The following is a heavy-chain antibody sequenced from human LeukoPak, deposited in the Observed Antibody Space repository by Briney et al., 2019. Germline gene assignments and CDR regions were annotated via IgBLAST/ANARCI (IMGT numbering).Heavy chain of an antibody. CDR1: GFTFSTYS. V-gene: IGHV3-21*01. Sequence: GGSLRLSCAASGFTFSTYSMNWVRQAPGKGLEWVLSISGSSTYMYYADSVKGRFTISRDNAKNSLYLQMNSLRAEDTAVYYCASFYDSSGYSLSDAFDIWGQGTMVTVSS. D-gene: IGHD3-22*01. J-gene: IGHJ3*02. CDR2: ISGSSTYM. CDR3: ASFYDSSGYSLSDAFDI.